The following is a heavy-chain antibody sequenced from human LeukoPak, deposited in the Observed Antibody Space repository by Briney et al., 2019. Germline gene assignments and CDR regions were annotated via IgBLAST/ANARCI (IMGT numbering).Heavy chain of an antibody. V-gene: IGHV4-38-2*01. Sequence: SETLSLTCPVSGYSISSGYYWGWIRQPPGKGLEWIGSIYHSGSTYYNPSLKSRVTISVDTSKDQFSLKLSSVTAADTAVYYCALQPNWGFHVDYWGQGTLVTVSS. D-gene: IGHD7-27*01. CDR2: IYHSGST. CDR3: ALQPNWGFHVDY. CDR1: GYSISSGYY. J-gene: IGHJ4*02.